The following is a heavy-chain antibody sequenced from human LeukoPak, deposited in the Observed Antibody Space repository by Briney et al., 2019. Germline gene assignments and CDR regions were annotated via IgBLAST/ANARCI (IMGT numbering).Heavy chain of an antibody. CDR3: ARDPLPGYSSSWYVGDY. V-gene: IGHV1-46*01. D-gene: IGHD6-13*01. J-gene: IGHJ4*02. CDR1: GYTFTDYY. Sequence: ASVKVSCKASGYTFTDYYMHWVRQAPGQGLEWMGIINPSGGSTSYAQKFQGRVTMTRDTSTSTVYMELSSLRSEDTAVYYCARDPLPGYSSSWYVGDYWGQGTLVTVSS. CDR2: INPSGGST.